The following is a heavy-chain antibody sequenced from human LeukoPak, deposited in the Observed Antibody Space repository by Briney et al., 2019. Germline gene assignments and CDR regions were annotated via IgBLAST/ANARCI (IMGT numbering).Heavy chain of an antibody. CDR1: GFSFSSYA. CDR3: AKAVGDSSGYYPFDY. Sequence: GGSLRLSCAASGFSFSSYAMHWVRQAPGKGLEWVSGISWNSGSIGYADSVKGRFTISRDNAKNSLYLQMNSLRAEDTALYYCAKAVGDSSGYYPFDYWGQGTLVTVSS. V-gene: IGHV3-9*01. J-gene: IGHJ4*02. D-gene: IGHD3-22*01. CDR2: ISWNSGSI.